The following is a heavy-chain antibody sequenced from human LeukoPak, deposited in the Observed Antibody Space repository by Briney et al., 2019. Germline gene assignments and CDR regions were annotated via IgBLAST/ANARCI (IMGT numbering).Heavy chain of an antibody. CDR2: ISYDGGNK. CDR1: GFTFGYYG. CDR3: AKDSPVLTY. V-gene: IGHV3-30*18. Sequence: GGSLRLSCEASGFTFGYYGMHWVRQAPGKGLEWVAVISYDGGNKFYADSVKGRFTISRDNSNNTLYLQMNSLRAEDTAIYYCAKDSPVLTYWGQGTLVTVSS. J-gene: IGHJ4*02.